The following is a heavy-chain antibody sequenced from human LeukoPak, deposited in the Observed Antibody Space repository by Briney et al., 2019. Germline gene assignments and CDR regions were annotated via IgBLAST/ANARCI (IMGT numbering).Heavy chain of an antibody. V-gene: IGHV3-33*01. CDR2: IWYDGSNK. Sequence: GGSLRLSCLSSGFTFSSYGMHWVRQAPGKGLEWVAFIWYDGSNKYYADSVKGRFTISRDNSENTLHLQMSSLRAEDTALYYCARDSGYGYNAFPTADYWGQGILVTVSS. CDR3: ARDSGYGYNAFPTADY. D-gene: IGHD5-24*01. J-gene: IGHJ4*02. CDR1: GFTFSSYG.